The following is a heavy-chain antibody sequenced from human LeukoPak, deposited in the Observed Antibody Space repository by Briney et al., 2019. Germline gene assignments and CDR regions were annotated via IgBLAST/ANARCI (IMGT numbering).Heavy chain of an antibody. J-gene: IGHJ4*02. Sequence: SETLSLTCAVYGGSFSGYYWSWIRQPPGKGLEWIGEINHSGSTNYNPSLKSRVTISVDTSKNQFSLKLSSVTAADTAVYYCARDTGTTTWTFDYWGQGTLVTVSS. V-gene: IGHV4-34*01. D-gene: IGHD1-1*01. CDR3: ARDTGTTTWTFDY. CDR1: GGSFSGYY. CDR2: INHSGST.